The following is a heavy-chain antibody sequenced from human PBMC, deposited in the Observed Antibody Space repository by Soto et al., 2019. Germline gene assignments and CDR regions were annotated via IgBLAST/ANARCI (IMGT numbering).Heavy chain of an antibody. D-gene: IGHD5-18*01. J-gene: IGHJ6*02. V-gene: IGHV1-69*01. CDR3: APGGHNDGYTFYNGMDV. CDR1: GGIFTNNA. CDR2: VIPLFDTA. Sequence: QVQVVQSGAEVKKPGSSVKVSCKVSGGIFTNNAISWVRQAPGQGLEWLGGVIPLFDTAYYAQIFRGRVRITAEGATTKAYMELSGLTSADTAVYCCAPGGHNDGYTFYNGMDVWGQGTTVTV.